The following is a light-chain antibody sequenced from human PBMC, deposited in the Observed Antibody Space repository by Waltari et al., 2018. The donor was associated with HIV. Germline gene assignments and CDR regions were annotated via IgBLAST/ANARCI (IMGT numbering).Light chain of an antibody. V-gene: IGLV2-14*03. CDR3: SSYTTSGAVL. Sequence: QSALRQPASVSGSPEQAVSLSCTGPPINYNSVSWYQQHPGKAPKLLIFEDTSRPSGVSNRFSGSKSGNTASLTISGLQVEDEADYYCSSYTTSGAVLFGGGTNLTVL. CDR1: PINYNS. CDR2: EDT. J-gene: IGLJ2*01.